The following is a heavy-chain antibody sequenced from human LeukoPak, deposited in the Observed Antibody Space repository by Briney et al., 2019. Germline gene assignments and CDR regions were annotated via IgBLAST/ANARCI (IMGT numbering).Heavy chain of an antibody. V-gene: IGHV4-59*01. D-gene: IGHD3-3*01. J-gene: IGHJ4*02. CDR1: GGSISSYY. CDR2: IYYSGST. CDR3: ARGQELRFLEWLPFDD. Sequence: SETLSLTCTVSGGSISSYYWSWIRQPPGKGLEWIGYIYYSGSTNYNPSLKSRVTISVDTSKNQLSLKLSSVTAADTAVHYCARGQELRFLEWLPFDDWSQGTLVTVSS.